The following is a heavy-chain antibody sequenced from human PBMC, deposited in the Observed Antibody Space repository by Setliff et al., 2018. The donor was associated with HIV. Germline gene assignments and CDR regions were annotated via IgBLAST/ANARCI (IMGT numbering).Heavy chain of an antibody. CDR1: GFTFSSYG. V-gene: IGHV3-30*02. CDR2: IRYDGSNK. Sequence: GGSLRLSCAASGFTFSSYGMHWVRQAPGKGLEWVAFIRYDGSNKYYADSVKGRFTISRDNSKNTLYLQMNSLRAEDTAVYYCIWSGSSGLYYFDPWGQGTLVTVSS. CDR3: IWSGSSGLYYFDP. J-gene: IGHJ5*02. D-gene: IGHD3-22*01.